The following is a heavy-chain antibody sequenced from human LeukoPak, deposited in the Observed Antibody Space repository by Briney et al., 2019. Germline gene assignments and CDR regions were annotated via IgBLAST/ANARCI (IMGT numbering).Heavy chain of an antibody. V-gene: IGHV3-21*01. CDR2: ISSSSSYI. CDR1: GFTFSSYA. CDR3: ARAGDYYAFDI. D-gene: IGHD4-17*01. Sequence: GGSLRLSCAASGFTFSSYAMSWVRQAPGKGLEWVSSISSSSSYIYYADSVKGRFTISRDNAKNSLYLQMNSLRAEDTAVYYCARAGDYYAFDIWGQGTMVTVSS. J-gene: IGHJ3*02.